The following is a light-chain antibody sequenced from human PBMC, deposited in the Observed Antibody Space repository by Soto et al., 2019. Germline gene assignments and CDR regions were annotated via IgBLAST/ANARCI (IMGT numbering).Light chain of an antibody. Sequence: IVLTQSPGTLSLSPGERATLSCRASQSVSSSYLAWYQQKPGQAPRLLIYGASSRATGIPDRFSGSGSGTDFTLTISRLEPEDFAVYYCQQYASPPIPFGQGTRLEI. J-gene: IGKJ5*01. CDR3: QQYASPPIP. CDR2: GAS. CDR1: QSVSSSY. V-gene: IGKV3-20*01.